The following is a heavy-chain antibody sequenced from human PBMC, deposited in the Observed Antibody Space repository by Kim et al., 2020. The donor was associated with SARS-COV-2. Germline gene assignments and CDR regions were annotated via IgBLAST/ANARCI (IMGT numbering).Heavy chain of an antibody. J-gene: IGHJ6*02. CDR2: ISAYNGNT. V-gene: IGHV1-18*01. CDR3: AREIRIAVAGTDYYYGMDV. Sequence: ASVKVSCKASGYTFTSYGISWVRQAPGQGLEWMGWISAYNGNTNYAQKLQGRVTMTTDTSTSTAYMELRSLRSDDTAVYYCAREIRIAVAGTDYYYGMDVWVQGTTVTVSS. CDR1: GYTFTSYG. D-gene: IGHD6-19*01.